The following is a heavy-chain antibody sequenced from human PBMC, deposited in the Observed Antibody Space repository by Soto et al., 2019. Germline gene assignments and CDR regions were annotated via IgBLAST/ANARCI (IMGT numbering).Heavy chain of an antibody. J-gene: IGHJ4*02. V-gene: IGHV1-69*01. CDR1: GGTFSSFG. CDR2: IIPLFGTA. CDR3: ARDRSMDGYNSRSFDY. D-gene: IGHD5-12*01. Sequence: QVQLVQSGAEVKKPGSSVKVSCKASGGTFSSFGFNWVRQAPGQGLEWMGGIIPLFGTANYAEKFQGRVTISADEGTSTASMELIGLRSEDKAIYYCARDRSMDGYNSRSFDYWGQGTLVTVS.